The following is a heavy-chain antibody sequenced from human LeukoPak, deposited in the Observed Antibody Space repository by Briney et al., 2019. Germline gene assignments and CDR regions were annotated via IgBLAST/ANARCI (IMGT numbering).Heavy chain of an antibody. CDR3: ARDWPKKGYAFDI. Sequence: GGSLRPSCAASGFTVSSNYMSWVRQAPGKGLDWVSVIYSGGSTYYADSVKGRFTISRDNSKNTLYLQMNSLRAEDTAVYYCARDWPKKGYAFDIWGQGTMVTVSS. J-gene: IGHJ3*02. CDR2: IYSGGST. CDR1: GFTVSSNY. V-gene: IGHV3-66*02. D-gene: IGHD2-21*01.